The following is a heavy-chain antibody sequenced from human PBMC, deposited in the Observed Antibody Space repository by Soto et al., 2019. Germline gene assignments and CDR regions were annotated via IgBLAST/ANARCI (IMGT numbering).Heavy chain of an antibody. Sequence: SVKVSCKASGGTFSSYTISWVRQAPGQGLEWMGRIIPILGIANYAQKFQGRVTITADKSTSTAYMELSSLRSEDTAVYYCARSIMITFGGVIPPDAFDIWGQGTMVTVSS. CDR2: IIPILGIA. V-gene: IGHV1-69*02. CDR1: GGTFSSYT. CDR3: ARSIMITFGGVIPPDAFDI. D-gene: IGHD3-16*02. J-gene: IGHJ3*02.